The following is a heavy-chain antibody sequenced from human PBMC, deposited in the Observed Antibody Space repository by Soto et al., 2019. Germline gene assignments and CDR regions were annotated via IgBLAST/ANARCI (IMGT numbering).Heavy chain of an antibody. Sequence: GGSLRLSCAASGFTVSSNYMSWVRQAPGKGLEWVSVIYSGGSTYYADSVKGRFTISRDNSKNTLYLQMNSLRVEDTAVYYCARDSSSSFAFDIWGQGTMVTVSS. CDR3: ARDSSSSFAFDI. CDR2: IYSGGST. V-gene: IGHV3-53*01. J-gene: IGHJ3*02. CDR1: GFTVSSNY. D-gene: IGHD6-6*01.